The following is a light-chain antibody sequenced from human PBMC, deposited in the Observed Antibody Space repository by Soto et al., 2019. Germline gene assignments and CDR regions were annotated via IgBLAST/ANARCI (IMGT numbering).Light chain of an antibody. Sequence: QSALTQPASVSGSPGQSITISCTGTNSDVGGYDRVSWYRQHPGKAPTLMIYEVNKRPSGVSNRFSGSKSGNTASLTISGLQAEDEADYHCCSSVGGPIWVFGGGTKLTVL. J-gene: IGLJ3*02. CDR3: CSSVGGPIWV. CDR1: NSDVGGYDR. CDR2: EVN. V-gene: IGLV2-23*02.